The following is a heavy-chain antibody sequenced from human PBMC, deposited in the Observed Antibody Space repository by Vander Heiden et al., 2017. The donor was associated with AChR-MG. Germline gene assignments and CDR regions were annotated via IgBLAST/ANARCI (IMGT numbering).Heavy chain of an antibody. V-gene: IGHV3-48*02. J-gene: IGHJ4*02. D-gene: IGHD2-2*01. CDR1: GFRLRGYS. CDR2: ISSGSSTI. Sequence: EVQLVGYGGGLVQPGGSLRLSCGASGFRLRGYSMQWVRTAPGKGLEWVAYISSGSSTIYYADSVKGRFTISRDKAKNSLFLKMNSLRDEDTAVYYCVRDTTVTLLGYWGQGTLVIVSS. CDR3: VRDTTVTLLGY.